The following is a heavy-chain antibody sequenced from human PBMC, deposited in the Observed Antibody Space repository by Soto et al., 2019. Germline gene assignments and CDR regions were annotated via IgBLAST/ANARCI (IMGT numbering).Heavy chain of an antibody. D-gene: IGHD6-6*01. V-gene: IGHV4-61*08. CDR1: GGSIDSGDYY. CDR3: ARDFSPYSSSSNWFDP. Sequence: SETLSLTCTVSGGSIDSGDYYWSWIRQPPGKGLEWIGYVYYSGTTNYNPFLKSRVTLSLDTSKNQFSLKLSSVTAADTAVYYCARDFSPYSSSSNWFDPWGQGTLVTVSS. CDR2: VYYSGTT. J-gene: IGHJ5*02.